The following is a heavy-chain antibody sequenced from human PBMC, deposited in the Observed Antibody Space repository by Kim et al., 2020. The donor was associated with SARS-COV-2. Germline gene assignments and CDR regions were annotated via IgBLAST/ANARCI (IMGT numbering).Heavy chain of an antibody. CDR1: GYSISSGYY. D-gene: IGHD3-22*01. V-gene: IGHV4-38-2*02. CDR3: ARANTYYYDSSGYPYWYFDL. J-gene: IGHJ2*01. CDR2: IYHSGST. Sequence: SETLSLTCTVSGYSISSGYYWGWIRQPPGKGLEWIGSIYHSGSTYYNPSLKSRVTISVDTSKNQFSLKLSSVTAADTAVYYCARANTYYYDSSGYPYWYFDLWGRGTLVTVSS.